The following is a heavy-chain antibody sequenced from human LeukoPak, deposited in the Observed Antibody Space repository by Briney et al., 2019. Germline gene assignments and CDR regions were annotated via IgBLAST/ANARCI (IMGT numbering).Heavy chain of an antibody. CDR1: GYTFTGYY. J-gene: IGHJ4*02. CDR2: INPNGGVT. Sequence: ASVKVSCKASGYTFTGYYMHWVRQAPGQGLEWMGWINPNGGVTSYAQKFQGRVTVTRDTSISTVYMELSSLRSDDTAVYYCARDSVRIFDFWGQGTLVTVSS. D-gene: IGHD6-6*01. V-gene: IGHV1-2*02. CDR3: ARDSVRIFDF.